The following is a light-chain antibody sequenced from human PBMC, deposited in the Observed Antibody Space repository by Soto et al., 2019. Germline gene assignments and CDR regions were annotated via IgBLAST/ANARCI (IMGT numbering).Light chain of an antibody. V-gene: IGKV1-27*01. CDR3: QKYNGVPLT. CDR2: AAS. Sequence: DIQVTQFPSSLSASVGDRITITGRASQAIGNYLAWYQQKPGKVPKLLIYAASTLQSGVPSRFSGSRSGTDFTLTVSSLLPEDVATYYCQKYNGVPLTFGPGTKVEIK. CDR1: QAIGNY. J-gene: IGKJ3*01.